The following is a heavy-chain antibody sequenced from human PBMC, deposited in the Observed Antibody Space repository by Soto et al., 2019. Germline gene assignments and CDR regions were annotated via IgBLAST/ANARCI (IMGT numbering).Heavy chain of an antibody. CDR3: ARGEEDIVVVPAANDY. V-gene: IGHV3-11*01. D-gene: IGHD2-2*01. CDR1: GFTFSDYY. CDR2: ISSSGSTI. J-gene: IGHJ4*02. Sequence: GGSLRLSCAASGFTFSDYYMSWIRQAPGKGLEWVSYISSSGSTIYYADSVKGRFTISRDNAKNSLYLQMNSLRAEDTAVYYCARGEEDIVVVPAANDYWGQGTLVTVSS.